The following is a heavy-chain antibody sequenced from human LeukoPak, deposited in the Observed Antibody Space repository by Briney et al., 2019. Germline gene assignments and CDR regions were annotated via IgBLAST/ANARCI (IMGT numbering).Heavy chain of an antibody. Sequence: PSETLSLTCTVSGDSISSSSYYWGWIRQPPGKGLEWIGSIYYSGSTYYNPSLKSRVTISVDTSKNQFSLKLSSVTAADTAVYYCARHARTTVTPFDYWGQGTLVTVSS. V-gene: IGHV4-39*01. CDR2: IYYSGST. CDR3: ARHARTTVTPFDY. J-gene: IGHJ4*02. D-gene: IGHD4-17*01. CDR1: GDSISSSSYY.